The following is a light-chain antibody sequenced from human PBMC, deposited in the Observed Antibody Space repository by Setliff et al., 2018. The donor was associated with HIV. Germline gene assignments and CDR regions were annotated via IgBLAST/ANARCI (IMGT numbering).Light chain of an antibody. J-gene: IGLJ1*01. CDR2: RNN. V-gene: IGLV1-44*01. CDR1: GSNIGSNT. CDR3: AAWDDSLNGLYV. Sequence: VLTQPPSASGTPGQRVTISCSGSGSNIGSNTVNWYQQLPGTAPKLLIYRNNQRPSGVPDRFSGSKSGTSASLAISGLQSEDEADYYCAAWDDSLNGLYVFGTGTKVTVL.